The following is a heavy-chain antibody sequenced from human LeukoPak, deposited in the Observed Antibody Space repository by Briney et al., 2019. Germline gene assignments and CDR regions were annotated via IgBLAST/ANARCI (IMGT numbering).Heavy chain of an antibody. V-gene: IGHV3-23*01. CDR3: AKSRLRYYDSSGYY. D-gene: IGHD3-22*01. Sequence: GSLRLSCAASGFTFSSYAMSWVRQAPGKGLEWVSAISGSGGSTYYADSVKGRFTISRDNSKNTLYLQMNSLRAEDTAVYYCAKSRLRYYDSSGYYWGQGTLVTVSS. CDR1: GFTFSSYA. CDR2: ISGSGGST. J-gene: IGHJ4*02.